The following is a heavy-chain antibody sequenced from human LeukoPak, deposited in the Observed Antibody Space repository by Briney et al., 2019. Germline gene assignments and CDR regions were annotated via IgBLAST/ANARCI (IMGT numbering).Heavy chain of an antibody. V-gene: IGHV5-51*01. J-gene: IGHJ4*02. CDR1: GYNFISYW. D-gene: IGHD2-8*01. CDR3: ARHAYCSNGVCYEDY. CDR2: IYPGGSDT. Sequence: GESLKISCKVSGYNFISYWIGWVRQMPGKGLEWMGIIYPGGSDTRYSPSFQGQVTISVDRSISTAYLQWSSLKASDTAMYYCARHAYCSNGVCYEDYWGQGTLVTVSS.